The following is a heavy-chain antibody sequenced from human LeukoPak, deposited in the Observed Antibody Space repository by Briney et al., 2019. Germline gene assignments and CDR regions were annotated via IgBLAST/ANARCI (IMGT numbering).Heavy chain of an antibody. CDR2: TSYSGDGA. CDR3: AKESEGASPAY. J-gene: IGHJ4*02. V-gene: IGHV3-23*01. CDR1: GFTFSGYG. D-gene: IGHD3-16*01. Sequence: GGSLRLSCVVSGFTFSGYGLGWVRQTPGKGLEWVSATSYSGDGAYYADSVRGRFTASRDSSTNTYYLQMDSLRAEDTAVYYCAKESEGASPAYWGRGTLVTVSS.